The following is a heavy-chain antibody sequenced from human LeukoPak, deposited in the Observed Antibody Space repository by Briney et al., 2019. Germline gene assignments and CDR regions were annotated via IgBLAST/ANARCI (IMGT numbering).Heavy chain of an antibody. V-gene: IGHV1-8*01. CDR2: MNPNSGNT. CDR1: GYTFTSYD. D-gene: IGHD2-15*01. Sequence: ASVKVSCKASGYTFTSYDINWVRQATGQGLEWMGWMNPNSGNTGYARKFQGRVTMTRNTSISTAYMELSSLRSEDTAVYYCARDSCSGGSCYFDYWGQGTLVTVSS. CDR3: ARDSCSGGSCYFDY. J-gene: IGHJ4*02.